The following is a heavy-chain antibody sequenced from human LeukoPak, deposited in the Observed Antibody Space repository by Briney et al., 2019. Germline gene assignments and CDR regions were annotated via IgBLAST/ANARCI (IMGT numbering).Heavy chain of an antibody. J-gene: IGHJ3*02. CDR3: ARALIAVAGRRHAFDI. V-gene: IGHV3-23*01. CDR1: GFTFSSYA. CDR2: ISGSGGST. D-gene: IGHD6-19*01. Sequence: GGSLRLSCAASGFTFSSYAMSWVRQAPGKGLEWVSAISGSGGSTYYADSVKGRFTISRDNSKNTLYLQMNSLRAEDTAVYYCARALIAVAGRRHAFDIWGQGTMVTVSS.